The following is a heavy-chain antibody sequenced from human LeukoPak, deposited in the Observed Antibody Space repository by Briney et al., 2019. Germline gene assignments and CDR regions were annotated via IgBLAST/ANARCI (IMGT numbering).Heavy chain of an antibody. CDR1: GGSFSGYY. J-gene: IGHJ6*02. Sequence: PSETLSLTCVVYGGSFSGYYWSWIRQPPGKGLEWIGEINHSGSTNYNPSLKSRVTISVDTSKNQFSLKLSSVTAADTAVYYCARVGYCSSTSCYNGYGMDVWGQGTTVTVSS. V-gene: IGHV4-34*01. CDR2: INHSGST. CDR3: ARVGYCSSTSCYNGYGMDV. D-gene: IGHD2-2*02.